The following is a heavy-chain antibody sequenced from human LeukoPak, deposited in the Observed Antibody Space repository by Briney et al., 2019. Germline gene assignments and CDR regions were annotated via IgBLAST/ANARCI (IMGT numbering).Heavy chain of an antibody. CDR2: IYYSGST. CDR3: VRILYGAVAGTDY. D-gene: IGHD6-19*01. CDR1: GGSVSSGSYY. Sequence: SETLSLTCTVSGGSVSSGSYYWSWIRQPPGKGLEWIGYIYYSGSTNYNPSLKSRVTISVDTSKNQFSLKLSSVTAADTAVYYCVRILYGAVAGTDYWGQGTLVTVSS. V-gene: IGHV4-61*01. J-gene: IGHJ4*02.